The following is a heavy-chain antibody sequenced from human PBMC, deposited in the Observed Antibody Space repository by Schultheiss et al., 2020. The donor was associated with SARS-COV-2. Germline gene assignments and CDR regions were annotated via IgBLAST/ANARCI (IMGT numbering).Heavy chain of an antibody. CDR3: ARDRNNWKPGIWYYFDY. CDR2: ISYDGSNK. V-gene: IGHV3-30*04. Sequence: GGSLRLSCAASGFTFSSYAMHWVRQAPGKGLEWVAVISYDGSNKYYADSVKGRFTISRDNSKNTLYLQMNSLRAEDTAVYYCARDRNNWKPGIWYYFDYWGQGTLVTVSS. CDR1: GFTFSSYA. D-gene: IGHD1-20*01. J-gene: IGHJ4*02.